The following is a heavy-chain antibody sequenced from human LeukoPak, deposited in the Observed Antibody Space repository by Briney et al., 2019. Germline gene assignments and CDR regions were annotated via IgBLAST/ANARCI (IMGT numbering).Heavy chain of an antibody. D-gene: IGHD3-16*01. Sequence: GRSLRLSCAASGFTFSSYAMHWVRQAPGKGPEWVAVISYDGSNKYYADSVKGQFTISRDNSKNTLYLQMNSLRAEDTAVYYCARVTIPWAYYYYYGMDVWGQGTTVTVSS. J-gene: IGHJ6*02. V-gene: IGHV3-30-3*01. CDR1: GFTFSSYA. CDR2: ISYDGSNK. CDR3: ARVTIPWAYYYYYGMDV.